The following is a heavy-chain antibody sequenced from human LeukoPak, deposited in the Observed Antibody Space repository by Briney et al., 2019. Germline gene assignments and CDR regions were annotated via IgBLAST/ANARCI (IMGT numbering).Heavy chain of an antibody. V-gene: IGHV4-39*02. J-gene: IGHJ4*02. D-gene: IGHD3-22*01. CDR2: IYYSGST. CDR3: ARDGYYYDSSFDY. Sequence: SETLSLTCTVSGGSISRSSYYWGWIRQPPGKGLEWIGSIYYSGSTYYNPSLKSRVTISVDTSKNQFSLKLSSVTAADTAVYYCARDGYYYDSSFDYWGQGTLVTVSS. CDR1: GGSISRSSYY.